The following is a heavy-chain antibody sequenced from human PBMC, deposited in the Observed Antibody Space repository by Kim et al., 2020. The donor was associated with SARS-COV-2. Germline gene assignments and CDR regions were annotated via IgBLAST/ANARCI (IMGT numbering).Heavy chain of an antibody. CDR2: ISGSGGST. J-gene: IGHJ6*02. CDR1: GFTFSSYA. CDR3: AKGAWGSDYCYGKDV. V-gene: IGHV3-23*01. Sequence: GGSLRLSCAASGFTFSSYAMSWVRQAPGKGLEWVSAISGSGGSTYYADSVKGRFTISRDNSKNTLYLQMNSLRAEDTAGYYCAKGAWGSDYCYGKDVWGRGTTVTVTS. D-gene: IGHD1-26*01.